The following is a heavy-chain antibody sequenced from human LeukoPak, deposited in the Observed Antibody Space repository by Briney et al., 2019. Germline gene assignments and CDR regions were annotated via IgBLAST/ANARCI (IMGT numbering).Heavy chain of an antibody. V-gene: IGHV3-7*01. D-gene: IGHD3-22*01. CDR1: GLAFSRDW. J-gene: IGHJ1*01. CDR2: IRQDGGET. CDR3: ATYSSLNTREFQY. Sequence: GGSLRLSCEASGLAFSRDWMGWVRQAPGKGLEWVANIRQDGGETYYGDSVKGRFIISRDNAKNSLFLQMNRLRAEDTAVYYCATYSSLNTREFQYWGQGTLVTVSP.